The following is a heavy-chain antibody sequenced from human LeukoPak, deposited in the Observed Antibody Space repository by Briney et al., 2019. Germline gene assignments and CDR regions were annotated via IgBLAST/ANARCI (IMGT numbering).Heavy chain of an antibody. J-gene: IGHJ3*02. CDR3: SKEENDAFDI. Sequence: GGSLRLSCVASGLSLADFTMHWVRQAPGKGLEWVSLISWNGGTTHYADSMKGRFTISRDNSKNSLYLQMNSLTTEDTALYYCSKEENDAFDIWGQGTMVTVSS. CDR2: ISWNGGTT. V-gene: IGHV3-43*01. CDR1: GLSLADFT.